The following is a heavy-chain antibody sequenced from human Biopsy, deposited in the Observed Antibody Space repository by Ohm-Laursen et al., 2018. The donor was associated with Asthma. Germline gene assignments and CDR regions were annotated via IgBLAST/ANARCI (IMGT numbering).Heavy chain of an antibody. CDR3: VRDGTDDAFDI. CDR1: GFSFSNFD. V-gene: IGHV3-30*03. CDR2: ISKDASTQ. D-gene: IGHD1-1*01. J-gene: IGHJ3*02. Sequence: SLRLSCSASGFSFSNFDIHWVRQAPGKGLEWVGVISKDASTQDYADSVKGRFTMARDNSKNTPDLQMNSLREEDTAVYYCVRDGTDDAFDIWGQGTVVSVSS.